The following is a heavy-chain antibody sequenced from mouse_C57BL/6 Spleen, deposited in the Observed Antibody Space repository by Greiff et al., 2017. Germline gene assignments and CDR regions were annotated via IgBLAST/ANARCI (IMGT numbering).Heavy chain of an antibody. CDR3: ARNGYYCGSSYGGFAY. Sequence: VQLQQSGPELVKPGASVKISCKASGYTFTDYYMNWVKQSHGKSLEWIGDINPNNGGTSYNQKFKGKATLTVDKSSSTAYMGRRRLQSEDSAVYYGARNGYYCGSSYGGFAYWGQGTFVTVSA. CDR1: GYTFTDYY. V-gene: IGHV1-26*01. CDR2: INPNNGGT. J-gene: IGHJ3*01. D-gene: IGHD1-1*01.